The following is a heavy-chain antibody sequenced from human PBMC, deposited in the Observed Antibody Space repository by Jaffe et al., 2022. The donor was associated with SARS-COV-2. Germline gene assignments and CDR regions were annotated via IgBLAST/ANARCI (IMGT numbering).Heavy chain of an antibody. Sequence: QLQLQESGPGLVKPSETLSLTCTVSGGSVSTSTYYWGWIRQPPGKGLEWIGNIYYSGSTYYNPSLESRVTISVDTSNNQFSLKLSYVTAADTAVYYCGRGSSYYGWFDPWGQGTLVTVSS. J-gene: IGHJ5*02. V-gene: IGHV4-39*01. D-gene: IGHD1-26*01. CDR3: GRGSSYYGWFDP. CDR1: GGSVSTSTYY. CDR2: IYYSGST.